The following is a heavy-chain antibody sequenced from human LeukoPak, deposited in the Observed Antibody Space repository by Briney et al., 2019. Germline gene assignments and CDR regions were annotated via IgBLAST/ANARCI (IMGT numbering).Heavy chain of an antibody. CDR2: IYYSGST. CDR3: ARTSYYDILTGGPFDY. D-gene: IGHD3-9*01. J-gene: IGHJ4*02. V-gene: IGHV4-59*01. Sequence: PSETLSLTCTVSGGSISSYYWSWIRQPPGKGLEWIGYIYYSGSTNYNPSLKSRVTISVDTSKNQFSLKLSSVTAADTAVYYCARTSYYDILTGGPFDYWGQGTLVTVSS. CDR1: GGSISSYY.